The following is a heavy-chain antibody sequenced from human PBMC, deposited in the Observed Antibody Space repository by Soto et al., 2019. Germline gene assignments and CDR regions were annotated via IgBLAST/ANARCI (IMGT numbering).Heavy chain of an antibody. J-gene: IGHJ5*02. CDR1: GGSISSYY. D-gene: IGHD4-17*01. CDR3: ARHHPPMTTVTTDWFDP. Sequence: QVQLQESGPGLVKPSETLSLTCTVSGGSISSYYWSWIRQPPGKGLEWIGYIYYSGSTNYNPSLKSRVTISVDTSKNQFSLKLSSVTAADTAVYYCARHHPPMTTVTTDWFDPWGQGTLVTVSS. CDR2: IYYSGST. V-gene: IGHV4-59*08.